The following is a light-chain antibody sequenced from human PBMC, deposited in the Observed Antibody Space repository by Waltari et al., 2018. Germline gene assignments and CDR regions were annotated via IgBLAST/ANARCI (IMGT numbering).Light chain of an antibody. J-gene: IGLJ2*01. CDR1: NIGGKS. V-gene: IGLV3-21*03. CDR3: QVWDTTSDHVV. CDR2: DDR. Sequence: SYVLTQPPSVSVAPGKTARITCGGNNIGGKSVHWYQQRPGQAPLLVIYDDRDRPAVVTERFSASKSGNTAALSISRVEGEDEADCYCQVWDTTSDHVVFGGGTQLTVL.